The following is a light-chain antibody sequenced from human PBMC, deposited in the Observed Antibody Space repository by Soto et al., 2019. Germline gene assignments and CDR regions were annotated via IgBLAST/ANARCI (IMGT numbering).Light chain of an antibody. CDR2: EVS. CDR3: SSYAGSNNPVI. J-gene: IGLJ2*01. V-gene: IGLV2-8*01. CDR1: SSDVGGYNY. Sequence: QSALTQPPSASGSPGQSVTISCTGTSSDVGGYNYVSWYQQHPDKATKFLIFEVSRRPSGVPDRFSGSKSGNTASLTVSGLQADDEADYYCSSYAGSNNPVIFGGGTKVNVL.